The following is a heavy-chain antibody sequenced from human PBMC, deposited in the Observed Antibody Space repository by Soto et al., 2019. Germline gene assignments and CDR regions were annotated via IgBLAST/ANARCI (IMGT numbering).Heavy chain of an antibody. J-gene: IGHJ4*02. Sequence: EVQLLESGGGLVQPGGSLRLSCAASGFTFSSYAMSWVRQAPGKGLEWVSAISGSGVSTYYADSVKGRFTISRDNSKNTQYLQMNSLRAEDTAVYYCAKGVSIVPAANFDYWGQGTLVTVSS. V-gene: IGHV3-23*01. D-gene: IGHD2-2*01. CDR2: ISGSGVST. CDR3: AKGVSIVPAANFDY. CDR1: GFTFSSYA.